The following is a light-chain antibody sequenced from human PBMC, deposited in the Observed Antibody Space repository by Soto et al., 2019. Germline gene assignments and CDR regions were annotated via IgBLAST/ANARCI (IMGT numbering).Light chain of an antibody. CDR3: CSYARSNFV. J-gene: IGLJ1*01. V-gene: IGLV2-23*01. Sequence: QSVLTQPASVSGSPGQSITISCTGTSSDVGNDNLVAWYQQHPGKAPKLMIYEEIERPSGVSDRFAGSKSGNTASLTISGLQADDEADYYCCSYARSNFVSGTGTKLTVL. CDR1: SSDVGNDNL. CDR2: EEI.